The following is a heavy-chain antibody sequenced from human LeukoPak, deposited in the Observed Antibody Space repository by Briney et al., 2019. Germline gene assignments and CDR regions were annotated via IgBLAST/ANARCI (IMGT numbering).Heavy chain of an antibody. J-gene: IGHJ4*02. CDR3: ARDLHSSSWYFGY. D-gene: IGHD6-13*01. Sequence: SVKVSCKASGGTFSSYTISWVRQAPGQGLEWMGRIIPILGIANYAQKFQGRVTITADKSTSTAYMELSSLRPEDTAVYYCARDLHSSSWYFGYWGQGTLVTVSS. CDR2: IIPILGIA. V-gene: IGHV1-69*04. CDR1: GGTFSSYT.